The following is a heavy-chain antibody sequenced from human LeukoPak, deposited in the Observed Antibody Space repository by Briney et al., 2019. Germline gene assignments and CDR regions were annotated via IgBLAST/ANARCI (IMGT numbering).Heavy chain of an antibody. CDR3: ARDAAPVREGDGYKYIY. CDR2: IIPILGIA. J-gene: IGHJ4*02. CDR1: GGTFSSYA. V-gene: IGHV1-69*04. D-gene: IGHD5-24*01. Sequence: SVKVSCKASGGTFSSYAISWVRQAPGQGLEWMGRIIPILGIANYAQKFQGRVTITADKSTSTAYMELSSLRSEDTAVYYCARDAAPVREGDGYKYIYWGQGTLVTVSS.